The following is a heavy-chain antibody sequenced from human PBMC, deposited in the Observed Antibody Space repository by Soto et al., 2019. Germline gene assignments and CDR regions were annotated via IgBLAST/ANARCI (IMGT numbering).Heavy chain of an antibody. D-gene: IGHD6-19*01. CDR1: GFTFSNVW. Sequence: EVQLVESGGGLVKPGGSLRLSCAASGFTFSNVWMNWVRQAPGKGLEWVGRIKSKTDGGTTDYAAPVKGRFTISRDDSNNPLYLQMNSLKNEDTAVYYCTPLALKYSSGWYEFSDWGQGTLVTVSS. V-gene: IGHV3-15*07. J-gene: IGHJ4*02. CDR3: TPLALKYSSGWYEFSD. CDR2: IKSKTDGGTT.